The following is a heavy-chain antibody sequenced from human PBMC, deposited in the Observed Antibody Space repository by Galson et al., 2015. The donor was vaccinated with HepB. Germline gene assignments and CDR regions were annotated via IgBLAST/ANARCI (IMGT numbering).Heavy chain of an antibody. J-gene: IGHJ5*02. V-gene: IGHV1-18*01. Sequence: SVKVSCKASGYTFTSYGISWVRQAPGQGLEWMGWISAYNGNTNYAQKLQGRVTMTTDTPTSTAYMELRSLRSDDTAVYYCARYSSSWYKFWNWFDPWGQGTLVTVSS. CDR3: ARYSSSWYKFWNWFDP. CDR2: ISAYNGNT. D-gene: IGHD6-13*01. CDR1: GYTFTSYG.